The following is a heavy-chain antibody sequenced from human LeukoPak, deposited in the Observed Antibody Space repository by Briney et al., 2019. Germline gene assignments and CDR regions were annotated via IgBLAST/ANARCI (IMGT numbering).Heavy chain of an antibody. Sequence: GSLRLSCAASGFTISTYAVSWVRQDPGQGLEWFSAISYSGASVYHADSVKGRFTISRDNYNNTPYLQMNSLRADVTAVYYCGKDILSYDYDQLPTTTDSWGQGTLVSVPT. CDR1: GFTISTYA. D-gene: IGHD5-18*01. CDR3: GKDILSYDYDQLPTTTDS. CDR2: ISYSGASV. J-gene: IGHJ5*01. V-gene: IGHV3-23*01.